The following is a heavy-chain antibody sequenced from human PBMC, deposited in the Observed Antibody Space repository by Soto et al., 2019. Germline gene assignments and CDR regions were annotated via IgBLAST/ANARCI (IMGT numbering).Heavy chain of an antibody. CDR2: ISGSGGST. D-gene: IGHD6-13*01. CDR1: GFTFSNYA. V-gene: IGHV3-23*01. J-gene: IGHJ4*02. Sequence: EVQLLESGGGLVQTGGSLRLSCAASGFTFSNYAVTWVRQAPGKGLEWVSTISGSGGSTYYADSVKGRFTISRDNSKNPLYLQKNSLRAEDTAVYYCAKDQGSSWYEIDYWGQGTLVTVSS. CDR3: AKDQGSSWYEIDY.